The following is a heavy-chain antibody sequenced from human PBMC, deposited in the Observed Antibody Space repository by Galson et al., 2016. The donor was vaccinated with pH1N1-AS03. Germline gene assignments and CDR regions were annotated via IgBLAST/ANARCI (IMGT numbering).Heavy chain of an antibody. CDR1: GYTFSDYY. J-gene: IGHJ4*01. CDR3: ARDFHSSNV. D-gene: IGHD2-15*01. V-gene: IGHV1-2*02. Sequence: SVKVSCKASGYTFSDYYMHWVRQAPGQGLEWMGWINPSSGGTKSGQKFQGRVTMTTDTSISTAYMEVTGPRGDDTAVYYCARDFHSSNVWGQGTLVTVSS. CDR2: INPSSGGT.